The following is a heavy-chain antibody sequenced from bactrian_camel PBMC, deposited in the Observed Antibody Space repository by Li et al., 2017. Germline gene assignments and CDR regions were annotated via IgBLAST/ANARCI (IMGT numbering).Heavy chain of an antibody. Sequence: HVQLVESGGGSVLAGGSLRLSCAASGDINMRKCMGWFRQAPGREREGVAAIDRDGDTNYIDAVKGRFTISKDTAKNVLYLQMNSLKSADTAMYYCAADQCVVSGLYNYLGQGTQVTVS. D-gene: IGHD6*01. CDR3: AADQCVVSGLYNY. CDR1: GDINMRKC. CDR2: IDRDGDT. V-gene: IGHV3S53*01. J-gene: IGHJ4*01.